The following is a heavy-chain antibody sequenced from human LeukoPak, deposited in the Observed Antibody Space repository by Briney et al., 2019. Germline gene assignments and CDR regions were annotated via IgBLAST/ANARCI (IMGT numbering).Heavy chain of an antibody. CDR1: GDSLSNNNVA. J-gene: IGHJ4*02. D-gene: IGHD5-18*01. Sequence: SQTLSLTCVISGDSLSNNNVAWNWIRQSPSRGLEWLGRTYYRSKWNTDYAVSVKSRITINSDTSKNQFSLQLNSVTPEDTAVYYCARGCYSSFDYWDQGTLVTVSS. V-gene: IGHV6-1*01. CDR2: TYYRSKWNT. CDR3: ARGCYSSFDY.